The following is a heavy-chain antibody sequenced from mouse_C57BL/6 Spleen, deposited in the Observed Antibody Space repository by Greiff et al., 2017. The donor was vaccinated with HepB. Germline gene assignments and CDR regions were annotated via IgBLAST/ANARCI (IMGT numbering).Heavy chain of an antibody. CDR1: GYTFTSYW. Sequence: QVQLQQPGAELVKPGASVKMSCKASGYTFTSYWITWVKQRPGQGLEWIGDIYPGSGSTKYNEKFKSKATLTVDTSSSTAYMQLSSLTSEDSAVYYCARHLYYFAMDYWGQGTSVTVSS. V-gene: IGHV1-55*01. D-gene: IGHD2-1*01. CDR3: ARHLYYFAMDY. J-gene: IGHJ4*01. CDR2: IYPGSGST.